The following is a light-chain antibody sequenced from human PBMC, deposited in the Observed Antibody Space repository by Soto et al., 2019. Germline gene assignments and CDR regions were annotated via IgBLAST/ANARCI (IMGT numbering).Light chain of an antibody. CDR3: QHYGGMWA. CDR1: QDINNY. CDR2: DAS. V-gene: IGKV1-33*01. Sequence: DIQMTQSPSSLSASVGDRVTITCQASQDINNYLNWLQQKPGEAPKVLIYDASTLETGVPSRFSGRGSGTDFTFTIHSLQPEDFATYYCQHYGGMWAFGQGTKVEVK. J-gene: IGKJ1*01.